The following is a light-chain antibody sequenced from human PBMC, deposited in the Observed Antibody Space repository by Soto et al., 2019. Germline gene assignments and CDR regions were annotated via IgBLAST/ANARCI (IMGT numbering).Light chain of an antibody. CDR2: EVN. V-gene: IGLV2-18*02. CDR1: ESDFAGHNS. CDR3: SSYISSITSHV. J-gene: IGLJ1*01. Sequence: QSVLTQPPSVSGSPGQSVTISCTGSESDFAGHNSVSWYQQAPGTAPKLIIFEVNNRPSGVPDRFSESKSGNTASLTISGLRPEDEADYYCSSYISSITSHVFGTGTKLTVL.